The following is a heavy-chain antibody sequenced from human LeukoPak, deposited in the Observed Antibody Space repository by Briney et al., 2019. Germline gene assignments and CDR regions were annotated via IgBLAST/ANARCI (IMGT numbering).Heavy chain of an antibody. Sequence: GGSLRLSCAASGFTFSNAWMSWVRQAPGKGLEWVGRIKSKTDGGTTDYAATGQGRFTISTADSKNTLYLQMNSLKSEDTAVYNCTTNSYFDWLLEYYFDFGGQGTRVTVS. D-gene: IGHD3-9*01. CDR3: TTNSYFDWLLEYYFDF. CDR1: GFTFSNAW. V-gene: IGHV3-15*01. J-gene: IGHJ4*02. CDR2: IKSKTDGGTT.